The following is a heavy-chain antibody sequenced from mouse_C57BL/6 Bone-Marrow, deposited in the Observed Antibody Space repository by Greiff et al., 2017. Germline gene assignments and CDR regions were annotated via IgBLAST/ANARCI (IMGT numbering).Heavy chain of an antibody. V-gene: IGHV1-64*01. CDR2: IHPNSGST. CDR3: ASPYYYGSSFAWFAY. J-gene: IGHJ3*01. Sequence: QVQLQQPGAELVKPGASVKLSCKASGYTFTSYWMHWVKQRPGQGLEWIGMIHPNSGSTNYNEKFKSKATLTVDKSSSTAYMQLSSLTSEDSAVYYGASPYYYGSSFAWFAYWGQGTLVTVSA. D-gene: IGHD1-1*01. CDR1: GYTFTSYW.